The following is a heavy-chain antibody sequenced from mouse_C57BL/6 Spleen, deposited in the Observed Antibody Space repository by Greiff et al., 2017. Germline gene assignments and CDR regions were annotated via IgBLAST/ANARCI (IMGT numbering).Heavy chain of an antibody. CDR3: ARIGTPYAMDY. CDR2: ISYDGSN. Sequence: ESGPGLVKPSQSLSLTCSVTGYSITSGYYWNWIRQFPGNKLEWMGYISYDGSNNYNPSLKNRISITRDTSKNQFFLKLNSVTTEDTATYYCARIGTPYAMDYWGQGTSVTVSS. V-gene: IGHV3-6*01. J-gene: IGHJ4*01. CDR1: GYSITSGYY. D-gene: IGHD1-1*02.